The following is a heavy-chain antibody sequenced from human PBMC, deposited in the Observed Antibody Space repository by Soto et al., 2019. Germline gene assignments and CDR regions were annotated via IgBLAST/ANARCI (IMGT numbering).Heavy chain of an antibody. CDR1: GFTFSSYG. D-gene: IGHD2-8*01. CDR2: IWYDGSNK. V-gene: IGHV3-33*01. CDR3: ARDWYPYCTNGVCSYFDY. J-gene: IGHJ4*02. Sequence: GGSLRLSCAASGFTFSSYGMHWVRQAPGKGLEWVAVIWYDGSNKYYADSVKGRFTISRDNSKNTLYLQMNSLRAEDTAVYYCARDWYPYCTNGVCSYFDYWGQGTLVTVSS.